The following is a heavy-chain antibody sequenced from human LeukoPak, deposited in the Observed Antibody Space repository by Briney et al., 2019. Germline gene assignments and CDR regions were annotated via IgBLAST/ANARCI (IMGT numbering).Heavy chain of an antibody. CDR3: ARNPLGYCSGGSCYGVVAFDI. D-gene: IGHD2-15*01. CDR2: IYYSGST. Sequence: SETLSLTCTVSGGSISSYYWSWIRQPPGKGLEWIGYIYYSGSTNYNPPLKSRVTISVDTSKNQFSLKLSSVTAADTAVYYCARNPLGYCSGGSCYGVVAFDIWGQGTMVTVSS. J-gene: IGHJ3*02. CDR1: GGSISSYY. V-gene: IGHV4-59*01.